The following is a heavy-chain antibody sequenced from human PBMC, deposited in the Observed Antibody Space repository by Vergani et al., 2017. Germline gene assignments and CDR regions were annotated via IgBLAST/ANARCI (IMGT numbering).Heavy chain of an antibody. J-gene: IGHJ6*03. V-gene: IGHV3-21*01. Sequence: EVQLVESGGGLVQPGGSPRLSCAASGFTFSSYSMNWVRQAPGKGLEWVSSISSSSSYIYYADSVKGRFTISRDNAKNSLYLQMNSLRAEDTAVYYCARVRGRGVSWYRYYYYYMDVWGKGTTVTVSS. CDR1: GFTFSSYS. CDR3: ARVRGRGVSWYRYYYYYMDV. D-gene: IGHD6-13*01. CDR2: ISSSSSYI.